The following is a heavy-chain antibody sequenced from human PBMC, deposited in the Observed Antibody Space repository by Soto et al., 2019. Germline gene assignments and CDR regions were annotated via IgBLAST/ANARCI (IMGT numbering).Heavy chain of an antibody. Sequence: SVKVSCKASGGTFSSYAISWVRQAPGQGLEWMGGIIPIFGTANYAQKFQGRVTITADESTSTAYMELSSLRSEDTAVYYCARGGRGYSSSWYGVYRGQGTLVTVSS. V-gene: IGHV1-69*13. CDR3: ARGGRGYSSSWYGVY. CDR2: IIPIFGTA. D-gene: IGHD6-13*01. CDR1: GGTFSSYA. J-gene: IGHJ4*02.